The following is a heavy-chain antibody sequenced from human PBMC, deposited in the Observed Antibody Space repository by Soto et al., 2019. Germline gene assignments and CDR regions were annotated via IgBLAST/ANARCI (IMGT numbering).Heavy chain of an antibody. CDR1: GYTFTGYY. CDR3: ARPYYDILTGSPYYMDV. CDR2: INPNSGGT. D-gene: IGHD3-9*01. V-gene: IGHV1-2*04. J-gene: IGHJ6*03. Sequence: ASVKVSCKASGYTFTGYYMHWVRQAPGQGLEWMGWINPNSGGTNYAQKFQGWVTMTRDTSISTAYMELSRLRSDDTAVYYCARPYYDILTGSPYYMDVWGKGTTVTVSS.